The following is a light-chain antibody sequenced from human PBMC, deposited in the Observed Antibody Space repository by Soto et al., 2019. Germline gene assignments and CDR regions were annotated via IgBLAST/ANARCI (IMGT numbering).Light chain of an antibody. CDR1: QTVRNNY. J-gene: IGKJ1*01. V-gene: IGKV3-20*01. Sequence: EFVLTQSPGTLSLSPGERSTLSCSASQTVRNNYLAWYQQKPGQAPRLLIYDASSRATGIPDRFSGGGSGTDFTLTISRLEPEDFAVYYCQQYGSSGTFGQGTKV. CDR3: QQYGSSGT. CDR2: DAS.